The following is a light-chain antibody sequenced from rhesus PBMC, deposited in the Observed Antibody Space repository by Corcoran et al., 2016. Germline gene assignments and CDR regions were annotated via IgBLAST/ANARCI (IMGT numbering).Light chain of an antibody. CDR1: ENVHSY. CDR2: QTS. V-gene: IGKV1-74*01. Sequence: DIQMTQSPSSLSASVGDRVTITCRASENVHSYLHWYQRKPGKAPNLLIYQTSTLRSGVPPRFSGGGSGTDFTLTISNLQPEDFATYFCQHSYGTPFTFGPGTKLDLK. CDR3: QHSYGTPFT. J-gene: IGKJ3*01.